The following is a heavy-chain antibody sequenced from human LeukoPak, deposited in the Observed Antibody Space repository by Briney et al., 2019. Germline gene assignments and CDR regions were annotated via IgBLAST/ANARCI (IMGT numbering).Heavy chain of an antibody. J-gene: IGHJ4*02. CDR2: INPSGGST. Sequence: ASVKVSCKASGYTFTSYYMHWVRQAPGQGLEWMGIINPSGGSTSYAQKFQGRVTMTRDTSTSTVYMELSSLRSEDTAVYYCARTGYRYSGSYPFDYWGQGTLVTVSS. CDR3: ARTGYRYSGSYPFDY. V-gene: IGHV1-46*01. CDR1: GYTFTSYY. D-gene: IGHD1-26*01.